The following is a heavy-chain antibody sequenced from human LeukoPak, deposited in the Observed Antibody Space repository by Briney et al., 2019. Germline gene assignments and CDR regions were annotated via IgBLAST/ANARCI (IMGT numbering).Heavy chain of an antibody. D-gene: IGHD6-19*01. J-gene: IGHJ6*02. Sequence: GESLQISCKGYRYSFTSYWIGWVRQMPGKGLEWMGIIYPGDSDTRYSPSFQGQVTISADKSISTAYLQWSSLKASDTAMYYCAATTLGIAVAGTGATYYGMDVWGQGTTVTVSS. CDR1: RYSFTSYW. V-gene: IGHV5-51*01. CDR3: AATTLGIAVAGTGATYYGMDV. CDR2: IYPGDSDT.